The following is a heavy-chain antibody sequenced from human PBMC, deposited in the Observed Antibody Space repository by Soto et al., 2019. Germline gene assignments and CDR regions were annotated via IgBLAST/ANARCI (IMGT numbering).Heavy chain of an antibody. D-gene: IGHD5-18*01. Sequence: PGGSLGLSCGASGVTVSSNYMNWVRQAPGKGLEWVSVIYSGGSTYYADSVKGRFTISRDNSKNTLYLQMNSLRAEDTAVYYCARVDTAMVFYGMDVWGQGTTVTVSS. CDR1: GVTVSSNY. V-gene: IGHV3-53*01. CDR2: IYSGGST. CDR3: ARVDTAMVFYGMDV. J-gene: IGHJ6*02.